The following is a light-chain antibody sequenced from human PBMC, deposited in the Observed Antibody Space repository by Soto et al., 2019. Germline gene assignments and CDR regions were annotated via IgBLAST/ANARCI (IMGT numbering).Light chain of an antibody. J-gene: IGLJ3*02. CDR1: SSDVGGYNY. CDR3: SSYTSIWV. V-gene: IGLV2-14*01. Sequence: QPVLTQPASVSGSPGQSITISCTGTSSDVGGYNYVSWYQQHPGKAPKLMIYEVSNRPSGVSNRFSGSKSGNTASLTISGLQAEDEADYYCSSYTSIWVFGGGTKVTVL. CDR2: EVS.